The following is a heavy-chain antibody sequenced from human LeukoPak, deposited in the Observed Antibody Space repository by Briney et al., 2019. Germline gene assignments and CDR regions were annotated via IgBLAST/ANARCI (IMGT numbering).Heavy chain of an antibody. CDR3: VKDGEGSSAYYYYMDV. J-gene: IGHJ6*03. V-gene: IGHV3-9*01. D-gene: IGHD6-6*01. CDR2: ISRNSGYK. CDR1: GLTFNNHA. Sequence: PGGSLRLSCAASGLTFNNHAMSWVRQPPGKGLEWVAGISRNSGYKGYADSVKGRFTISRDNARESVSLQMNSLRSEDTALYYCVKDGEGSSAYYYYMDVWGKGTMVTVSS.